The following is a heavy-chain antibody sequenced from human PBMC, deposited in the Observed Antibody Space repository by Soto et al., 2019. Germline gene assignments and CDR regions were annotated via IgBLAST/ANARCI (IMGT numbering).Heavy chain of an antibody. D-gene: IGHD3-10*01. CDR3: ARTYYYGSGDATDAFDI. V-gene: IGHV3-48*01. J-gene: IGHJ3*02. Sequence: EVQLVESGGGLVQPGGSLRLSCAASGFTFSSYSMNWVRQAPGKGLEWVSYIRSSSSTIYYADSVKGRFTISRDNAKNSLYLQMNSLRAEDTAVYYCARTYYYGSGDATDAFDIWGQGTMVTVSS. CDR2: IRSSSSTI. CDR1: GFTFSSYS.